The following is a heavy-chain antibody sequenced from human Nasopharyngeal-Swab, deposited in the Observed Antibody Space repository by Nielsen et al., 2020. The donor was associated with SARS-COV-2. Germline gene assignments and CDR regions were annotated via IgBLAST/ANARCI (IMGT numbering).Heavy chain of an antibody. V-gene: IGHV3-23*01. CDR1: GFTFTNSA. Sequence: GESLKISCAASGFTFTNSAMTWVRQAPGKGLEWVSAISSTGGTTYYADSVKGRFTTSRDNSKNTLYLQMNSLRADDTAVYYCARLDSSGYYNYFYYGMDVWGQGTSVTVSS. D-gene: IGHD3-22*01. CDR2: ISSTGGTT. CDR3: ARLDSSGYYNYFYYGMDV. J-gene: IGHJ6*02.